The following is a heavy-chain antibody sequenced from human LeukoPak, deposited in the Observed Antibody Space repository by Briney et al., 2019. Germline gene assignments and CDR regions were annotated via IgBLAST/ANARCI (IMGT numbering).Heavy chain of an antibody. V-gene: IGHV5-51*01. CDR1: GYSFTSYW. CDR3: ARQIGIVGANADAIDI. J-gene: IGHJ3*02. Sequence: GESLKISCKGSGYSFTSYWIGWVRQMPGKGLEWMGIIYPGDSDTRYSPSFQGQVTISADKSISTAYLQWSSLKASDTAMYYCARQIGIVGANADAIDIWGQGTMVTVSS. CDR2: IYPGDSDT. D-gene: IGHD1-26*01.